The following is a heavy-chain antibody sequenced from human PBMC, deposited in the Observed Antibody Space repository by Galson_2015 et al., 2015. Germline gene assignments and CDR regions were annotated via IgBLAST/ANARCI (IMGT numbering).Heavy chain of an antibody. CDR1: GFTFSSYW. CDR2: INSDGSST. V-gene: IGHV3-74*01. CDR3: ARGTPNYYYYYGMDV. J-gene: IGHJ6*02. Sequence: SLRLSYAASGFTFSSYWMHWVRQAPGKGLVWVSRINSDGSSTSYADSVKGRFTISRDNAKNTLYLQMNSLRAEDTAVYYCARGTPNYYYYYGMDVWGQGTTVTVSS. D-gene: IGHD2-2*01.